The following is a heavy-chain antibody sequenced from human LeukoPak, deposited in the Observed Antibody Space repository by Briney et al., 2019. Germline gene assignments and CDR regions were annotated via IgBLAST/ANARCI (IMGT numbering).Heavy chain of an antibody. CDR2: IRSNTDGGTA. J-gene: IGHJ4*02. CDR3: TTEWD. V-gene: IGHV3-15*01. D-gene: IGHD1-26*01. CDR1: GSGFTFRNAW. Sequence: GSLRLSCTASGSGFTFRNAWMSWVRQAPGKGLEWVGRIRSNTDGGTADYVAPVKGRFTISRDDSKDTLYLQMNSLETEDTGVYYCTTEWDWGQGTLVTVSS.